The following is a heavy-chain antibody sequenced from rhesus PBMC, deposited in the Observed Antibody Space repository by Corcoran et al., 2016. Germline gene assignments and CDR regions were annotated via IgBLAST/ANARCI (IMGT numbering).Heavy chain of an antibody. V-gene: IGHV4-173*01. D-gene: IGHD3-16*01. CDR3: ARGGVVAFFDY. Sequence: QLQLHESGQGLVKPPETLSLTRAVSGGSLSSHYWSWIRQPPGKGLGWIGRISGSGGSTDYNPSLKSRVTISTDTAKNQFSLKLSSVTAADTAVYYCARGGVVAFFDYWGQGVLVTVSS. CDR1: GGSLSSHY. J-gene: IGHJ4*01. CDR2: ISGSGGST.